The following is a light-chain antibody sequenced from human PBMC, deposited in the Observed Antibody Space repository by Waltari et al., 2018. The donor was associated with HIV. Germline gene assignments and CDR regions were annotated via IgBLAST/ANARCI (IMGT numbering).Light chain of an antibody. CDR2: GAS. CDR3: QHCGDASNT. V-gene: IGKV3-20*01. J-gene: IGKJ2*01. Sequence: EIVLTQSPGTLSLSPGERATLSCRASQIIGNACLAWYQQKPGQAPRLLISGASSRANGVPDRFSGSGSETDFTLTISRLEPEDFAVYYCQHCGDASNTFGQGTKLEV. CDR1: QIIGNAC.